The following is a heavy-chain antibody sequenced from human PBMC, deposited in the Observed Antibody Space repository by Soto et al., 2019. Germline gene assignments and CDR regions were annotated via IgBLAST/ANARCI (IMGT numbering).Heavy chain of an antibody. Sequence: GGSLRLSCAASGFTFISYGMHWVRQAPGKGLEWVAVIWYDGSNKYYADSVKGRFTISRDNSKNTLYLQMNSLRAEDTAVYYCVNLVIGGRYYADAFDVWGQGTMLIVSS. CDR1: GFTFISYG. V-gene: IGHV3-33*06. J-gene: IGHJ3*01. CDR3: VNLVIGGRYYADAFDV. CDR2: IWYDGSNK. D-gene: IGHD1-26*01.